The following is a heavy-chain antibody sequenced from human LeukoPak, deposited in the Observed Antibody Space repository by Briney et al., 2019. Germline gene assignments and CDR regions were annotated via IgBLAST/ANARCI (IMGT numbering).Heavy chain of an antibody. V-gene: IGHV3-30*03. Sequence: GGSLRLSCAASGFTFSSYGMHWVRQAPGKGLEWVAGISYDGSNKDYADSVKGRFTISRDNSKNTLYLQMNRLRAEDTAVYYCATWVVVVVSYFGVRGKEATVTV. CDR1: GFTFSSYG. CDR2: ISYDGSNK. CDR3: ATWVVVVVSYFGV. J-gene: IGHJ6*03. D-gene: IGHD2-15*01.